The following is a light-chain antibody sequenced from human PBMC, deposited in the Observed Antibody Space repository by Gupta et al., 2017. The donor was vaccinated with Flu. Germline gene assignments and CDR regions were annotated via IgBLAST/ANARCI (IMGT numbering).Light chain of an antibody. CDR2: DAS. CDR3: QQRSNWPPFT. V-gene: IGKV3-11*01. Sequence: ERATLSCRASQSVSRYLAWYQQKPGQAPRLLIYDASSRATGIPARFSGSGSGTDFTLTISSLEPEDSAVYHCQQRSNWPPFTFGQGTRLEIK. CDR1: QSVSRY. J-gene: IGKJ5*01.